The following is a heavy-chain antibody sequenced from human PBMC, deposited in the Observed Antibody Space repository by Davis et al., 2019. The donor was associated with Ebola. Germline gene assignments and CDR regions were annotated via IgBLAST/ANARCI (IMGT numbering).Heavy chain of an antibody. Sequence: PGGSLRLSCAASGFTFSSYAMSWVRQAPGKGLEWVSSISSSSTYIYHADSVKGRFTVSRDNAKNSLYLQMNSLRAEDTAVYYCARIAWGSGSYVDQWGQGTLVTVSS. CDR1: GFTFSSYA. CDR3: ARIAWGSGSYVDQ. CDR2: ISSSSTYI. J-gene: IGHJ4*02. D-gene: IGHD3-10*01. V-gene: IGHV3-21*01.